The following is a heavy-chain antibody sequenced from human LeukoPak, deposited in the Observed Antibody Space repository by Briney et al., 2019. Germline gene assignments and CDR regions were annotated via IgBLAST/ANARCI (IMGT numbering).Heavy chain of an antibody. Sequence: SVKVSCKASGGTFSSYAISWVRQAPGQGLEWMGGIIPIFGTANYAQKFQGRVTISADKSTSTAYMELSSLRSEDTAVYYCARVVPTHSYGYGTFDYWGQGTLVTVSS. CDR2: IIPIFGTA. CDR3: ARVVPTHSYGYGTFDY. CDR1: GGTFSSYA. V-gene: IGHV1-69*06. D-gene: IGHD5-18*01. J-gene: IGHJ4*02.